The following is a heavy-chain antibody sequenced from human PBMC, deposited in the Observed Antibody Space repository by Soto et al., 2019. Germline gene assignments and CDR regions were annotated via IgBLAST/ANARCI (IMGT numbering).Heavy chain of an antibody. J-gene: IGHJ4*02. CDR3: ARVRRVYDILTGSKYYFDY. D-gene: IGHD3-9*01. V-gene: IGHV4-59*01. CDR1: GGSISGYY. Sequence: SSETLSLTCSVSGGSISGYYWSWIRQPPGKGLEWIGYIYYSGSTNYNPSLKSRVTISVDTSKNQFSLKLSSVTAADTAVYYCARVRRVYDILTGSKYYFDYWGQGTLVTVSS. CDR2: IYYSGST.